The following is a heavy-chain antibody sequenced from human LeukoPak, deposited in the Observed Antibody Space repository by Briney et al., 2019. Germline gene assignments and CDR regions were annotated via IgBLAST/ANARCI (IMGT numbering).Heavy chain of an antibody. Sequence: ASVKVSCKASGYTFTGYYMHWVRQAPGQGLEWMGWINPNSGGTNYAQKFQGRVTMTRDTSISTAYMELSRLRSDDTAVYYCARDYYYGSGSYYRPDYYYYMDVWGKGTTVNVSS. CDR3: ARDYYYGSGSYYRPDYYYYMDV. J-gene: IGHJ6*03. CDR1: GYTFTGYY. D-gene: IGHD3-10*01. CDR2: INPNSGGT. V-gene: IGHV1-2*02.